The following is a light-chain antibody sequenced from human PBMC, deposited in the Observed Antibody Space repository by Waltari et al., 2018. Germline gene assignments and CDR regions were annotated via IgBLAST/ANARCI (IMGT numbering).Light chain of an antibody. CDR1: SSTIGAGYD. Sequence: QSVLTQPPSVSGAPGQRVTISCTGSSSTIGAGYDVHWSQQLPGTAPKLLIYGNSSRPSGVPDRFSGSKSGTSASLAITGLQAEDEADYYCQSYDSSLSGSHVVFGGGTKLTVL. CDR2: GNS. CDR3: QSYDSSLSGSHVV. V-gene: IGLV1-40*01. J-gene: IGLJ2*01.